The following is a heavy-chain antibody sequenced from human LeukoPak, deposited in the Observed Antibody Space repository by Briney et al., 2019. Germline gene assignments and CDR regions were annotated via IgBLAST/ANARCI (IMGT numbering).Heavy chain of an antibody. CDR3: ARGDSSRPVPYMDV. CDR2: ISAYNGNT. Sequence: GASVKVSCKASGYTFTSYGISWVRQAPGQGLEWMGWISAYNGNTNYAQKLQGRVTMTTDTSTSTAYLELRSLRSDDTAVYYCARGDSSRPVPYMDVWGKGTTVTVSS. D-gene: IGHD6-13*01. CDR1: GYTFTSYG. V-gene: IGHV1-18*01. J-gene: IGHJ6*03.